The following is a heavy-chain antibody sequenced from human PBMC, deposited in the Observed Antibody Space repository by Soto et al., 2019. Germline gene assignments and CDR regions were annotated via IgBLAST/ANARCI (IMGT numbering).Heavy chain of an antibody. CDR1: GGSISSGGYS. V-gene: IGHV4-30-2*01. D-gene: IGHD2-2*02. CDR3: ARGYCSSTSCYIWDNWFDP. CDR2: IYHSVST. Sequence: PSETLSLTCAVSGGSISSGGYSWSWIRQPPGKGLEWIGYIYHSVSTYYNPSLKSRVTISVDTSKNQFSLKLSSVTAADTAVYYCARGYCSSTSCYIWDNWFDPWGQGTLVTVSS. J-gene: IGHJ5*02.